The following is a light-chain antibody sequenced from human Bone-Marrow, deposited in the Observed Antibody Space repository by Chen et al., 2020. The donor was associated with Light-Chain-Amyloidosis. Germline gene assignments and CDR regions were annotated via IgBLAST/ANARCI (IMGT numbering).Light chain of an antibody. V-gene: IGKV3-20*01. CDR1: QTISSNY. Sequence: EIVLTQSPGTLYLSPGEGANLSCRAIQTISSNYLTWYQQKVGQAPRLLIYGSSSRATGIPDRFTGSGSGTDFTLTINRLEPEDFAMYYCQQYGTSPLTFGGVTKVEIK. CDR2: GSS. J-gene: IGKJ4*01. CDR3: QQYGTSPLT.